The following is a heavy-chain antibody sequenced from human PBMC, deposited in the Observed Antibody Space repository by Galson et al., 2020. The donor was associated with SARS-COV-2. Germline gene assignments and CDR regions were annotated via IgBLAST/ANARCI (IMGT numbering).Heavy chain of an antibody. CDR2: IRPGASDR. D-gene: IGHD2-2*01. CDR3: ARRGGYCSITTCYDY. CDR1: GSSFTDYW. V-gene: IGHV5-51*01. Sequence: KIGESLKISCEGSGSSFTDYWIGWVRQMPGKALEWMGSIRPGASDRRYSPSFQGQVTISADKSIGTAYLQWSSLKASDTAMYYCARRGGYCSITTCYDYWGPGTRVTVSS. J-gene: IGHJ4*02.